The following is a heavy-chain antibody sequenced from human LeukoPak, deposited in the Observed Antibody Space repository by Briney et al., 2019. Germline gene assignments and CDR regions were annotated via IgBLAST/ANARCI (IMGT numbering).Heavy chain of an antibody. Sequence: GGSLRLSCAASGVTVSNNYMNWVRQAPGKGLEWVSLIYSDGSTYYADSVKGRSTISRDNSKNTLYLQMNSLRAEDTAVYYCARDPPAVAANTYGWGQGTLVTVSS. CDR2: IYSDGST. D-gene: IGHD6-6*01. CDR1: GVTVSNNY. CDR3: ARDPPAVAANTYG. J-gene: IGHJ4*02. V-gene: IGHV3-66*01.